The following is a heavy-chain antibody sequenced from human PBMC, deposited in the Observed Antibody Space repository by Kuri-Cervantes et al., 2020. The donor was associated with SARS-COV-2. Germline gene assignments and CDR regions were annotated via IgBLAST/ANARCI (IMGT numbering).Heavy chain of an antibody. CDR2: ISSSSSYI. D-gene: IGHD2-15*01. Sequence: GESLKISCAASGFTFSSYSMNWVRQAPGKGLEWVSFISSSSSYIYYADSVKGRFTISRDNAKNSLYLQMNSLRAEDTAVYYCARELGGGSVWGQGTLVTVSS. CDR3: ARELGGGSV. V-gene: IGHV3-21*01. J-gene: IGHJ4*02. CDR1: GFTFSSYS.